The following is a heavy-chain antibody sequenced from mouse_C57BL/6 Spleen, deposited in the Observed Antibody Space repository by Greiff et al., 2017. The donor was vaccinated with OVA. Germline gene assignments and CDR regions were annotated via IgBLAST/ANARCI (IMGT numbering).Heavy chain of an antibody. Sequence: VKLMESGAELVKPGASVKLSCKASGYTFTEYTIHWVKQRSGQGLEWIGCFYPGSGSIKYNEKFKDKATMTADKSSSTVYMEIIRLTSEDSAVYFCARHGLDSSGPLGYWGQGTTLTVSS. J-gene: IGHJ2*01. D-gene: IGHD3-2*02. CDR2: FYPGSGSI. CDR1: GYTFTEYT. V-gene: IGHV1-62-2*01. CDR3: ARHGLDSSGPLGY.